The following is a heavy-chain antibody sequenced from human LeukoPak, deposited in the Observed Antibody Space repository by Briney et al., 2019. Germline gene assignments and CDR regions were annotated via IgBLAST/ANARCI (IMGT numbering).Heavy chain of an antibody. J-gene: IGHJ4*02. CDR3: ATLGEDNTDTPFDY. Sequence: GSVKVSCKTSGYTFIDYYIHWIRQAPGQGLEWMGRINPTTGGTDFAQKFQGKVSMTRGTSISTAYMELSRLGSDDTAVYYCATLGEDNTDTPFDYWGQGTLVTVSS. D-gene: IGHD3-16*01. CDR2: INPTTGGT. CDR1: GYTFIDYY. V-gene: IGHV1-2*06.